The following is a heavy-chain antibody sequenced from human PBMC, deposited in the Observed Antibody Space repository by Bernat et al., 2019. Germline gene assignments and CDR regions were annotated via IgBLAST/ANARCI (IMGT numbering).Heavy chain of an antibody. V-gene: IGHV1-2*04. J-gene: IGHJ4*02. Sequence: QVQLVQSGAEVKKPGASVKVSCKASGYTFTGYYMHWVRQAPGQGLEWMGWINPNSGGTHYAQKFEGWVTMTRDTSISTAYMELSRLRSDDTAVYYCARGLPDAYYYDRSGFFDYWGQGTLVTISS. CDR3: ARGLPDAYYYDRSGFFDY. CDR2: INPNSGGT. D-gene: IGHD3-22*01. CDR1: GYTFTGYY.